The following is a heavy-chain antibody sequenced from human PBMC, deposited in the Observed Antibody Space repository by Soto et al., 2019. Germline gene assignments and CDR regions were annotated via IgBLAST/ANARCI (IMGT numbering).Heavy chain of an antibody. V-gene: IGHV4-31*03. CDR3: ARDRYYYDQSDAFDI. CDR1: GGSISSGGYY. Sequence: SETLSLTCTVSGGSISSGGYYWSWIRQHPGKGLEWIGYIYYSGSTYYNPSLKSRVTISVDTSKNQFSLKLSSVTAADTAVYYCARDRYYYDQSDAFDIWGQGTMVTVSS. J-gene: IGHJ3*02. CDR2: IYYSGST. D-gene: IGHD3-22*01.